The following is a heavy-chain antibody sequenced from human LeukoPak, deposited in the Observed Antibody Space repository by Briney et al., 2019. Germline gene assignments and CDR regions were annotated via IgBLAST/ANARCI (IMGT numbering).Heavy chain of an antibody. V-gene: IGHV1-8*01. CDR2: MNPNSGNT. CDR3: ARGRLPCSGGSSYSSRYYYGMDV. D-gene: IGHD2-15*01. Sequence: ASVKVSCKASGYTFTSYDINWVRQATGQGLEWMGWMNPNSGNTGYAQKFQGRVTMTRNTSISTAYMELSSLRSEDTAVYYCARGRLPCSGGSSYSSRYYYGMDVWGQGTTVTVSS. CDR1: GYTFTSYD. J-gene: IGHJ6*02.